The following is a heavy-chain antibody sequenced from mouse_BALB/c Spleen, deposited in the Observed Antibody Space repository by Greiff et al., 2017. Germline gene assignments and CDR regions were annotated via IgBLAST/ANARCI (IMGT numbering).Heavy chain of an antibody. Sequence: QVQLQQSGAELVRPGTSVKISCKASGYTFTNYWLGWVKQRPGHGLEWIGDIYPGGGYTNYNEKFKGKATLTADTSSSTAYMQLSSLTSEDSAVYFCAAYYGNYDYAMDYWGQGTSVTVSS. CDR3: AAYYGNYDYAMDY. CDR1: GYTFTNYW. J-gene: IGHJ4*01. CDR2: IYPGGGYT. V-gene: IGHV1-63*02. D-gene: IGHD2-10*01.